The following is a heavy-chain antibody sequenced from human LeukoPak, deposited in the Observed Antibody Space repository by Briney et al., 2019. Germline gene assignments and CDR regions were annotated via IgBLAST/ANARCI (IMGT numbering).Heavy chain of an antibody. V-gene: IGHV3-21*01. CDR3: ARNKINTVTTGWYFDL. CDR2: VSIGGSLI. CDR1: GFTFSSYG. Sequence: GGSLRLSCAASGFTFSSYGMNWVRQAPGKGLEWVSFVSIGGSLIYYADSVKGRFTISRDDAKNSLYLQMNSLTAEDTAEYYCARNKINTVTTGWYFDLWGRGTLVSVSS. D-gene: IGHD4-17*01. J-gene: IGHJ2*01.